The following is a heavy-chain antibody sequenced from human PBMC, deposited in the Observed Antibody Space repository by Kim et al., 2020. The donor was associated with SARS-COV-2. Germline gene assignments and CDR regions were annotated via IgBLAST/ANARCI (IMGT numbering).Heavy chain of an antibody. J-gene: IGHJ3*02. D-gene: IGHD5-18*01. V-gene: IGHV3-21*01. CDR3: ARDGERGYSYGPSGPGAFDI. Sequence: GGSLRLSCAASGFTFSSYSMNWVRQAPGKGLEWVSSISSSSSYIYYADSVKGRFTISRDNAKNSLYLQMNSLRAEDTAVYYCARDGERGYSYGPSGPGAFDIWGQGTMVTVSS. CDR2: ISSSSSYI. CDR1: GFTFSSYS.